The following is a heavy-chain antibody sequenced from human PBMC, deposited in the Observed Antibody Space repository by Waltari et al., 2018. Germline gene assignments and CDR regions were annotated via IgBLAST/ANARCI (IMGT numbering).Heavy chain of an antibody. CDR3: AREGDDYYDSSGYL. D-gene: IGHD3-22*01. Sequence: QVQLVESGGGVVQPGRSLRLSCAASGFTFSSYGMHGVRQAPGKGLEWVAVIWYDGSNKYYADSVKGRFTISRDNSKNTLYLQMNSLRAEDTAVYYCAREGDDYYDSSGYLWGQGTLVTVSS. J-gene: IGHJ5*02. CDR1: GFTFSSYG. V-gene: IGHV3-33*01. CDR2: IWYDGSNK.